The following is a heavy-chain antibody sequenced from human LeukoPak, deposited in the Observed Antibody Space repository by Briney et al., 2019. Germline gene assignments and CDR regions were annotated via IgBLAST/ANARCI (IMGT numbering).Heavy chain of an antibody. CDR1: GDSMTNYY. V-gene: IGHV4-59*01. D-gene: IGHD3-22*01. J-gene: IGHJ4*02. CDR3: ARDYTGDYDSSGYLYYVDY. Sequence: SETLSLTCTVSGDSMTNYYWNWIRQPPGKGLEWIGYIHHSGTTNYNPSLKSRLTMSVDTSKNQFSLKLSSVTAADTAVYYCARDYTGDYDSSGYLYYVDYWGLGALVTVSS. CDR2: IHHSGTT.